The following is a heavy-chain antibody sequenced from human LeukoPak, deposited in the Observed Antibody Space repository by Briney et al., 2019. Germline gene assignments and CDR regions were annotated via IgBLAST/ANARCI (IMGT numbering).Heavy chain of an antibody. CDR2: INPNSGGT. V-gene: IGHV1-2*02. CDR1: GYTFSDYY. D-gene: IGHD6-13*01. CDR3: ARGSLLSSSSWAPPTPD. Sequence: ASVKVSCKASGYTFSDYYMHWMRQAPGQGLEWMGWINPNSGGTNYQGRVTMTRDTSITTAYMELSRLRSDDTAVYYCARGSLLSSSSWAPPTPDWGKGTLVTVSS. J-gene: IGHJ4*02.